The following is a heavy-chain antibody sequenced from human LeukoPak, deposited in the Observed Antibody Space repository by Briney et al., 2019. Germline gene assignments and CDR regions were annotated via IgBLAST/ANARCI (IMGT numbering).Heavy chain of an antibody. CDR2: IYYNGNT. D-gene: IGHD6-13*01. CDR3: ARLPSGYTSSLGVFDY. J-gene: IGHJ4*02. Sequence: SETLSLTCTVSGGSISSSSYYWGWIRQPPGKGLEWIGTIYYNGNTYYNPSLKSRVTISEDTSRNQFSLKLSSVTAADAAIYYCARLPSGYTSSLGVFDYWGQGTLVTASS. CDR1: GGSISSSSYY. V-gene: IGHV4-39*01.